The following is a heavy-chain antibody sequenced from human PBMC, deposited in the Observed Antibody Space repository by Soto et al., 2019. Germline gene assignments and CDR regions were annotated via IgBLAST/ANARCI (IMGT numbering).Heavy chain of an antibody. CDR1: GGSISGTTYS. V-gene: IGHV4-30-2*01. CDR3: ARGQGAAAGHSNFDY. Sequence: QLQLQESGSGLVKPSQTLSLTCAVSGGSISGTTYSWSWIRQPPGKGLEWIGYIYDSGNTYYNPSLKSQFSISVDRSKNQFSLKLSSVTAADTAVYYCARGQGAAAGHSNFDYWGQGALVTVSP. D-gene: IGHD6-13*01. J-gene: IGHJ4*02. CDR2: IYDSGNT.